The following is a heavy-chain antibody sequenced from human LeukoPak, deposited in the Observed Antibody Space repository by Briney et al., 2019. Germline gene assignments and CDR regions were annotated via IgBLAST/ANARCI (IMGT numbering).Heavy chain of an antibody. V-gene: IGHV4-39*07. CDR3: AGVYNWNYNYYYMDV. CDR1: GGSISSSSYY. J-gene: IGHJ6*03. CDR2: IYYSGST. Sequence: SETLSLTCTVSGGSISSSSYYWGWIRQPPGKGLEWIGSIYYSGSTYYNPSLKSRVTISVDTSKNQFSLKLSSVTAADTAVYYCAGVYNWNYNYYYMDVWGKGTTVTVSS. D-gene: IGHD1-20*01.